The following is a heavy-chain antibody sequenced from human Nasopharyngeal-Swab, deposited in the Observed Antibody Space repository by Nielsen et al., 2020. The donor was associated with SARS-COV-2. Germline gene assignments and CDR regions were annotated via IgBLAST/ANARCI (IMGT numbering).Heavy chain of an antibody. V-gene: IGHV3-7*01. CDR2: IKQDGSEK. D-gene: IGHD1-20*01. CDR3: VRDYNWRLDH. Sequence: GGSLRLSCAASGFTFSSYWMSWVRQAPGKGLEWVANIKQDGSEKYYVDSVKGRFTVSRDNAKISLYLQMDSLRAEDTALYYCVRDYNWRLDHWGQGTLVTVSS. CDR1: GFTFSSYW. J-gene: IGHJ4*02.